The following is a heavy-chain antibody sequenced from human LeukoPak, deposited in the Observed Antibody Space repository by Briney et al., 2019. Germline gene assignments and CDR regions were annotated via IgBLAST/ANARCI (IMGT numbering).Heavy chain of an antibody. D-gene: IGHD3-3*01. CDR3: ARLYDSWSSSNQHVGGNYDY. V-gene: IGHV1-18*01. Sequence: ASVKVSCKASGYTFTSYGISWVRQAPGQGLEWMGWISAYNGNTNYAQKLQGRVTMTTDTSTSTAYMELRSLRSDDTAVYYCARLYDSWSSSNQHVGGNYDYWGQGTLVTVSS. CDR2: ISAYNGNT. J-gene: IGHJ4*02. CDR1: GYTFTSYG.